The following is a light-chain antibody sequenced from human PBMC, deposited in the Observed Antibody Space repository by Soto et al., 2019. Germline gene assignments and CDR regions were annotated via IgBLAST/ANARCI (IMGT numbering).Light chain of an antibody. Sequence: EIVLTQSPATLSLSPGERATLSCRASQSVSSYLAWYQQKPGQAPRLLIYDASNRATGISARFSGSGSGTDFTLTISSLEPEDFADYYCQQRSKWPPEVTFGEGTRLEIK. V-gene: IGKV3-11*01. CDR2: DAS. CDR3: QQRSKWPPEVT. J-gene: IGKJ5*01. CDR1: QSVSSY.